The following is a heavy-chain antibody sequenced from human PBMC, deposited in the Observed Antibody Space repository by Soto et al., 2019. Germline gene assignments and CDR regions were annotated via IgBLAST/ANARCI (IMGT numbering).Heavy chain of an antibody. D-gene: IGHD3-22*01. CDR2: IYSGGST. J-gene: IGHJ4*02. Sequence: GGFLRLSCAASGFTVSSNYMSWVRQAPGKGLEWVSVIYSGGSTYYADSVKGRFTISRDNSKNTLYLQMNSLRAEDTAVYYCARAAYYDSSGYDSWGQGTLVTVSS. V-gene: IGHV3-53*01. CDR1: GFTVSSNY. CDR3: ARAAYYDSSGYDS.